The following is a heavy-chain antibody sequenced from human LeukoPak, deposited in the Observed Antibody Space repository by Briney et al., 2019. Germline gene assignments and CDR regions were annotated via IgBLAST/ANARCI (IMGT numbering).Heavy chain of an antibody. D-gene: IGHD3-10*01. J-gene: IGHJ4*02. CDR1: GGSINNSDYY. CDR2: IYYTGST. V-gene: IGHV4-39*07. Sequence: PSETLSLTCTVSGGSINNSDYYWGWIRQPPGKGLEWIESIYYTGSTFQNPSLKSRVSISVDTSKNQFSLKLSSVTAADTAVYFCARAYYYGSGTYPAAFDSWGQGTLVTISS. CDR3: ARAYYYGSGTYPAAFDS.